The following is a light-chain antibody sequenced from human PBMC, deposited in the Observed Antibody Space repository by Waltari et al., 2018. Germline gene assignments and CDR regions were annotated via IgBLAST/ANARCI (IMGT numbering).Light chain of an antibody. CDR2: DAS. CDR3: QKYVSLPAT. Sequence: ELVLTQSPGTLPLSPGERATLSCRPSQSVSRSLAWYQQKPGQAPRLLIYDASSRATGIPDRFSGGGSGTDFSLTISRLEPEDFAVYYCQKYVSLPATFGQGTKVEIK. CDR1: QSVSRS. V-gene: IGKV3-20*01. J-gene: IGKJ1*01.